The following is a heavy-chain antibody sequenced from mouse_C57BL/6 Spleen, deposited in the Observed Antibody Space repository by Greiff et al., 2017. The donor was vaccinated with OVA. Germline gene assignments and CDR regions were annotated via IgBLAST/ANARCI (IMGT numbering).Heavy chain of an antibody. CDR3: AGGYYGSSYYAMDY. CDR2: IRLKSDNYAT. CDR1: GFTFSNYW. D-gene: IGHD1-1*01. V-gene: IGHV6-3*01. J-gene: IGHJ4*01. Sequence: EVKLVESGGGLVQPGGSMKLSCVASGFTFSNYWMNWVRQSPEKGLEWVAQIRLKSDNYATHYAESVNGRFTISRDDSKSSVYLQMNNLRAEDTGIYYCAGGYYGSSYYAMDYWGQGTSVTVSS.